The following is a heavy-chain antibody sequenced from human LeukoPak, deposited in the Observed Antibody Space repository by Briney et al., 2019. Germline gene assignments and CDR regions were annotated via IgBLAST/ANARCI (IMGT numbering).Heavy chain of an antibody. V-gene: IGHV3-21*04. J-gene: IGHJ4*02. Sequence: GGSLTLSCAASGFTFSSYSMNWVRQAPGKGLEWVSSISSSSTYIYYADSVKGRFTISRDNAKNSLYLQMNSLRAEDTAVYYCARTQEGYNNAIDYWGQGTLVTVSS. CDR3: ARTQEGYNNAIDY. CDR2: ISSSSTYI. D-gene: IGHD5-24*01. CDR1: GFTFSSYS.